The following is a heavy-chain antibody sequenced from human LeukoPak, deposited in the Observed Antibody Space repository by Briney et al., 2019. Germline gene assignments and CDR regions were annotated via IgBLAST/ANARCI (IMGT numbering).Heavy chain of an antibody. V-gene: IGHV4-34*01. J-gene: IGHJ2*01. Sequence: PSETLSLTCAVYGGSFSGYYWSWIRRPPGKGLEWIGEINHSGSTNYNPSLKSRVTISVDTSKNQFSLKLSSVTAADTAVYYCARRQNQRYLDLWGRGTLVTVSS. D-gene: IGHD1-14*01. CDR1: GGSFSGYY. CDR3: ARRQNQRYLDL. CDR2: INHSGST.